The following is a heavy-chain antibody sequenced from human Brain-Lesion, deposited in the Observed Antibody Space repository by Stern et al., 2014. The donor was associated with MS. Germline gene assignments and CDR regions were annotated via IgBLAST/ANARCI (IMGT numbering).Heavy chain of an antibody. CDR3: ARHDGWLPHY. D-gene: IGHD5-12*01. V-gene: IGHV4-39*01. J-gene: IGHJ4*02. CDR2: IYYSGTT. CDR1: GGSISRSTYY. Sequence: QVQLVQSGPGLVKPSETLSLTCSVSGGSISRSTYYWGWIRQPPGKGLEWIGSIYYSGTTYYNPSLKSRVTIDTSTNPFSLRPPSVTAADTAVYYCARHDGWLPHYWSQGTLVTVSS.